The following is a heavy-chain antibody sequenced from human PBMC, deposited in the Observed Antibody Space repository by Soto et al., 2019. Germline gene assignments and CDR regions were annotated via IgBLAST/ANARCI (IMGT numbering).Heavy chain of an antibody. CDR2: TYYRSKWYN. V-gene: IGHV6-1*01. D-gene: IGHD6-13*01. CDR1: GDSVSSNSAA. CDR3: ARAPTIAAAGTVGGYYFDY. Sequence: KQSQTLSLTCAISGDSVSSNSAAWNWIRQSPSRGLEWLGRTYYRSKWYNDYAVSVKSRITINPETSKNQFSLQLNSVTPEDTAVYYCARAPTIAAAGTVGGYYFDYWGQGTLVTVSS. J-gene: IGHJ4*02.